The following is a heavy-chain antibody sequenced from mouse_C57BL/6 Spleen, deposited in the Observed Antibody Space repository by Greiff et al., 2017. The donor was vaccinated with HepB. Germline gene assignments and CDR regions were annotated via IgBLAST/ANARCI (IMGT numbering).Heavy chain of an antibody. CDR1: GFTFNTYA. J-gene: IGHJ2*01. D-gene: IGHD1-1*01. CDR2: IRSKSSNYAT. CDR3: VRGGTTVVATYYFDY. V-gene: IGHV10-3*01. Sequence: EVNVVESGGGLVQPKGSLKLSCAASGFTFNTYAMHWVRQAPGKGLEWVARIRSKSSNYATYYADSVKDRFTISRDDSQSMLYLQMNNLKTEDTAMYYCVRGGTTVVATYYFDYWGQGTTLTVSS.